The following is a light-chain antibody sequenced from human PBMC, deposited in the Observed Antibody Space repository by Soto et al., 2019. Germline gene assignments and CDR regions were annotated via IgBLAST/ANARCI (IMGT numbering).Light chain of an antibody. CDR3: SSYTSSSTSAYV. CDR1: SSDVGGYNY. V-gene: IGLV2-14*01. Sequence: QSVLTQPASVSGSPGQSITISCTGTSSDVGGYNYVSWYQQHPGKAPKLMIYEVSNRPSGVSNRFSGSKSGNTASLTISGLQAEDEADYYCSSYTSSSTSAYVFGTGTELTVL. J-gene: IGLJ1*01. CDR2: EVS.